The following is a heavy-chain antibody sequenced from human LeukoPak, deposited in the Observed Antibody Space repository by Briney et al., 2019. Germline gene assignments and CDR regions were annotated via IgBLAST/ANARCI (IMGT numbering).Heavy chain of an antibody. CDR1: GFTFSGSA. V-gene: IGHV3-73*01. J-gene: IGHJ6*03. D-gene: IGHD6-13*01. CDR3: TTLLRISSSWYAQYYMDV. CDR2: IRSKANSYAT. Sequence: PGGSLRLSCAASGFTFSGSAMHWVRQSSGKGLEWVGRIRSKANSYATAYAASVKGRFTISRDDSKNTAYLQMNSLKTEDTAVYYCTTLLRISSSWYAQYYMDVWGKGTTVTVSS.